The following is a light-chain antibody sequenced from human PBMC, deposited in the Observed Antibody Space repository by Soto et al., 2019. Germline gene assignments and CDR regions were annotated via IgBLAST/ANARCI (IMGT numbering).Light chain of an antibody. CDR2: GTS. J-gene: IGKJ2*01. Sequence: DIQLTQSPPSLSASEGDTVTITCRASHSINSHLNWYQQKSGEAPKFLIYGTSDLHTGVPSRFSGSGSGTDFTLTISSLQPEDCAIYYCQQSYSTPFTFGQGTKLEIK. CDR3: QQSYSTPFT. CDR1: HSINSH. V-gene: IGKV1-39*01.